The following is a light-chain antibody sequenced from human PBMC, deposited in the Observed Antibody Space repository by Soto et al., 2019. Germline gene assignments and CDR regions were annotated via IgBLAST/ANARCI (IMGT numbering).Light chain of an antibody. CDR1: QPIANK. V-gene: IGKV3D-15*01. CDR2: GAS. J-gene: IGKJ5*01. Sequence: TQSPALLSVSPGETATLSCKASQPIANKLAWYQQSPGQTPRLLIYGASTRASGVPDRFSGSGSGTDFTLTITSPQAEDFATYYCQQFYDWPPNTFGQGTRLEIK. CDR3: QQFYDWPPNT.